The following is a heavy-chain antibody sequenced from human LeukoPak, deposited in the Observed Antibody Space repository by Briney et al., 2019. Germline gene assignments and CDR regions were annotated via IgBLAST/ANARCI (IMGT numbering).Heavy chain of an antibody. CDR2: IYHSGSI. CDR3: WHSGYESGLDY. Sequence: SETLSLTCGLSGVSITSGNWWSWVRQPPGKGLEWIGEIYHSGSINYNPSLKSRVTISVDKSKNQFSLKLNSVTAADTAVYYCWHSGYESGLDYWGQGTLVTVSS. V-gene: IGHV4-4*02. CDR1: GVSITSGNW. J-gene: IGHJ4*02. D-gene: IGHD5-12*01.